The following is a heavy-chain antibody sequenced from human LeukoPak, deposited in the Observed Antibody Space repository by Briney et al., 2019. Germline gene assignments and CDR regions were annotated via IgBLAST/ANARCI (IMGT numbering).Heavy chain of an antibody. Sequence: PSETLSLTCTVSGGSISSHYWAWLRQPPGKGLEWIGWMFFTGDTNYNPSLKSRDTISVDHSKNQFSLKLTSVTAADTAVYYCAKEGNDYGANSIDYWGQGTLVTVSS. D-gene: IGHD4-23*01. J-gene: IGHJ4*02. CDR2: MFFTGDT. CDR3: AKEGNDYGANSIDY. V-gene: IGHV4-59*11. CDR1: GGSISSHY.